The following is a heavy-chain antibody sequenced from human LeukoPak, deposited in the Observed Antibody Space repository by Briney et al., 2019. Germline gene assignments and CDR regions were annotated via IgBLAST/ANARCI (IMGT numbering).Heavy chain of an antibody. D-gene: IGHD1-26*01. CDR2: ISWDSGSI. Sequence: GGSLRLSCAASGFTFDDYAMHWVRQAPGKGLEWVSGISWDSGSIDYGNSVKGRFTISRDNAKNSLYLQMNSLRAEDTALYYRVKDTGIVKTTTFDYWGQGTLVTVSS. J-gene: IGHJ4*02. V-gene: IGHV3-9*01. CDR1: GFTFDDYA. CDR3: VKDTGIVKTTTFDY.